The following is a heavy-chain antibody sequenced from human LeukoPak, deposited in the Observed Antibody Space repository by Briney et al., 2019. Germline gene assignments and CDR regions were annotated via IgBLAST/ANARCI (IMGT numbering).Heavy chain of an antibody. D-gene: IGHD2-15*01. CDR3: ARGIVVVVAATLEDYYFDY. V-gene: IGHV1-69*04. Sequence: SVKVSCKASGGTFSSYAISWVRQAPGQGLEWMGRIIPILGIANYAQKFQGRVTITADKSTSTAYMELSSLRSEDTAVYYCARGIVVVVAATLEDYYFDYWGQGTLVTVSP. CDR2: IIPILGIA. J-gene: IGHJ4*02. CDR1: GGTFSSYA.